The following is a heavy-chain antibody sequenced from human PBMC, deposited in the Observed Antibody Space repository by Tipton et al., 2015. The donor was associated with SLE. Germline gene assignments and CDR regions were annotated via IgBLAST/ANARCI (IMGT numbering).Heavy chain of an antibody. CDR2: IYTSGST. CDR1: GGSISSDTYY. D-gene: IGHD6-6*01. J-gene: IGHJ4*02. V-gene: IGHV4-61*09. Sequence: TLSLTCIVSGGSISSDTYYWSWLRQPAGKGLEWIGHIYTSGSTNYNPSLQTRVTISVDMSKKQFSLKLTSVTAADTAVYYCAAEYYSSSWIHPIDFWGQGMLVTVSS. CDR3: AAEYYSSSWIHPIDF.